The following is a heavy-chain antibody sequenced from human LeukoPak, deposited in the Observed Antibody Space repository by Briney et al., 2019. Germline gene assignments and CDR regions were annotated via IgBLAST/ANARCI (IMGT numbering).Heavy chain of an antibody. Sequence: GGSLRLSCAASGFTFSNYGIHWVRQAPAKGLEWVAVISYDGNNKDYTDSVKGRFTISRDNSKNTLYLQMNSLRPEDTAVYYCARAVAGFDYWGQGTLVTVSS. J-gene: IGHJ4*02. CDR1: GFTFSNYG. CDR3: ARAVAGFDY. CDR2: ISYDGNNK. D-gene: IGHD6-19*01. V-gene: IGHV3-30*03.